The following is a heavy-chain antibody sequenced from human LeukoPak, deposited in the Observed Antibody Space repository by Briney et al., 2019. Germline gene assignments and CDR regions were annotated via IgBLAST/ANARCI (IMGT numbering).Heavy chain of an antibody. Sequence: SETLSLTCTVSGGSGSSYFWSWVRQSPEKGLEWIGYIYNSGNTNYNPSLKSRVTISRDMSRNQFSLKVRSVTPADTAVYYCARVSGSGWYYLGPWGQGALVTVSS. CDR2: IYNSGNT. V-gene: IGHV4-59*02. CDR1: GGSGSSYF. D-gene: IGHD6-19*01. J-gene: IGHJ5*02. CDR3: ARVSGSGWYYLGP.